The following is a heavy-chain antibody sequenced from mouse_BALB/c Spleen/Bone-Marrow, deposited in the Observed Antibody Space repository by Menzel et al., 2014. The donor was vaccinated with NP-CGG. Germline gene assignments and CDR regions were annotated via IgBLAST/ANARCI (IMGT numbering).Heavy chain of an antibody. D-gene: IGHD2-5*01. V-gene: IGHV5-9-4*01. J-gene: IGHJ2*01. CDR3: SRNSNYSFDF. CDR2: ISNGGNYT. CDR1: EFTFSDYA. Sequence: EVMLVESGGALVKPGGSLKLSCAASEFTFSDYAMSWVRQSPEKRLEWVAEISNGGNYTYYPDTVTGRFTISRDNAKNTLYLEMSSLRSEDTAMCYCSRNSNYSFDFWGQGTTLTVSS.